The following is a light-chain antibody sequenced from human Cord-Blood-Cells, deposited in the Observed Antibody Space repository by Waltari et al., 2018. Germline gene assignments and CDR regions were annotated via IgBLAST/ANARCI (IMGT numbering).Light chain of an antibody. CDR1: SSDVGGYNH. Sequence: QSALTQPASVSGSPGQSITISCPATSSDVGGYNHVSWYQQHPGKAPQLMIYDVSNRPSGVSTRFSGSKSGNTASLTISGLQAEDEADYYCSSYTSSSTLYVFGTGTKVTVL. V-gene: IGLV2-14*01. J-gene: IGLJ1*01. CDR3: SSYTSSSTLYV. CDR2: DVS.